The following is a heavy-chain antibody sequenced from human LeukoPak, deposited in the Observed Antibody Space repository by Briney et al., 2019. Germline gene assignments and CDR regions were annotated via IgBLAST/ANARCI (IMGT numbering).Heavy chain of an antibody. V-gene: IGHV3-21*01. Sequence: GGSLRLSCAASGVTFSSYSMNWVRQAPGKGLEWVSSISGRTSYIYYADSVKGRFTISRDNAKDSLYLQMNSLRAEDTAVYYCARGFANGYWGQGTLVTVSS. CDR1: GVTFSSYS. CDR3: ARGFANGY. CDR2: ISGRTSYI. D-gene: IGHD2-8*01. J-gene: IGHJ4*02.